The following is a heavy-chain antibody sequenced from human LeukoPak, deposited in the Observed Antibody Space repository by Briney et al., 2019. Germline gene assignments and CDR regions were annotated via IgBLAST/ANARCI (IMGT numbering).Heavy chain of an antibody. Sequence: PGGSLRLSCAASGFAFNTYAMHWVRQAPGKGLEWVTLIWHDGSHNFYIDSVRGRFTISRDDSKNTVYLQMNGLRAQDTAVYYCAREIFGSGSYPALWGQGTLVNVSS. V-gene: IGHV3-33*01. CDR3: AREIFGSGSYPAL. D-gene: IGHD3-10*01. CDR2: IWHDGSHN. CDR1: GFAFNTYA. J-gene: IGHJ4*02.